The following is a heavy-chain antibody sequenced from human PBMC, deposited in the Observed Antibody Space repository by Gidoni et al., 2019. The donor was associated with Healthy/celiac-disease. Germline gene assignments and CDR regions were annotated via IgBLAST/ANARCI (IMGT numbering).Heavy chain of an antibody. CDR3: ARDRGDIVVVPAAMNWFDP. V-gene: IGHV1-69*01. CDR1: GGTFRSYA. D-gene: IGHD2-2*01. J-gene: IGHJ5*02. CDR2: IIPIFGPA. Sequence: QVQLVQSGAEGKKPGSSVKVSCKASGGTFRSYAISWVRQAPGQGLEWMGGIIPIFGPANDAQKFQGRVTITADESTSTAYMELSSLRSEDTAVYYCARDRGDIVVVPAAMNWFDPWGQGTLVTVSS.